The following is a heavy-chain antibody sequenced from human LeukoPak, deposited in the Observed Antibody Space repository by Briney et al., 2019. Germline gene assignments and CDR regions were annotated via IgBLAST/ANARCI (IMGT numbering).Heavy chain of an antibody. CDR3: ARSYCSSTACYAGGYFHH. D-gene: IGHD2-2*01. CDR1: GGSISSSNYY. Sequence: KPSETLSLTCTVSGGSISSSNYYWGWIRQPPGKGLEWIGNIYYSGSTYYNPSLKSRVTISVDTSKKQFSLKLIPVTAEDTAVYYCARSYCSSTACYAGGYFHHWGQGTLVTVSS. V-gene: IGHV4-39*01. CDR2: IYYSGST. J-gene: IGHJ1*01.